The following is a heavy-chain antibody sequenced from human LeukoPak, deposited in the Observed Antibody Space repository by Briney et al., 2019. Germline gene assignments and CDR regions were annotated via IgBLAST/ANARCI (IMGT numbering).Heavy chain of an antibody. Sequence: PGRSLRLSCAASGFTFSSYGMHWVRQAPGKGLEWVAVISYDGSNKYYADSVKGRFTISRDNSKNTLYLQMNSLRAEDTAVYYCAKDRYYYDSSGYYYYYYGMDVWGRGTTVTVSS. CDR1: GFTFSSYG. D-gene: IGHD3-22*01. V-gene: IGHV3-30*18. CDR3: AKDRYYYDSSGYYYYYYGMDV. CDR2: ISYDGSNK. J-gene: IGHJ6*02.